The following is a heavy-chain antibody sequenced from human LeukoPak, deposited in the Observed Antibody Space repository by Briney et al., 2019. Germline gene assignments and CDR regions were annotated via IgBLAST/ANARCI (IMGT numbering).Heavy chain of an antibody. V-gene: IGHV3-23*01. CDR3: AKKIAAAGIDFDY. J-gene: IGHJ4*02. Sequence: GGSLRLSCAASGFIFKNYAMNWVRQAPGKGLEWVSAITSSGGSTYYADSVKGRFTISRDNSKNTLYLQMNSLRAEDTDVYYCAKKIAAAGIDFDYWGQGTLVTVSS. D-gene: IGHD6-13*01. CDR1: GFIFKNYA. CDR2: ITSSGGST.